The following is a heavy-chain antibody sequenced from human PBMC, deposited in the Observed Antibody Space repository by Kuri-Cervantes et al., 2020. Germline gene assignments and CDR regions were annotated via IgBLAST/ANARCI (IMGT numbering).Heavy chain of an antibody. J-gene: IGHJ6*02. Sequence: SVKVSCKASGGTFSSYAISWVRQAPGQGLEWMGGIIPIFGTANYAQKFQGRVTITADESTSTAYMELSSLRSGDTAVYYCASRDQAAEYLRYGMDVWGQGTTVTVSS. D-gene: IGHD6-13*01. CDR3: ASRDQAAEYLRYGMDV. CDR1: GGTFSSYA. V-gene: IGHV1-69*13. CDR2: IIPIFGTA.